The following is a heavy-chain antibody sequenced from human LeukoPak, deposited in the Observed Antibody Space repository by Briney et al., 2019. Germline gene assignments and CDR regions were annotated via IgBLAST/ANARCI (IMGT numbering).Heavy chain of an antibody. J-gene: IGHJ4*02. CDR1: GFTFSSYG. CDR3: AKATRATETDSQDY. Sequence: GGSLRLSCAASGFTFSSYGMHWVRQAPGKGLDWVTFIRYDGSNKYYADSVKGRFTISRDNSKNTLYLQMNSLRAEDTAVYYCAKATRATETDSQDYWGQGILVTVSS. V-gene: IGHV3-30*02. CDR2: IRYDGSNK. D-gene: IGHD1-14*01.